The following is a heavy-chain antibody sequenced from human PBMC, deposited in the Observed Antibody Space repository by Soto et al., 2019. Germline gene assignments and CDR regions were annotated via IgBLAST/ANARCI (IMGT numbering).Heavy chain of an antibody. D-gene: IGHD3-22*01. Sequence: PGGSLRLSCAASGFTFSNYGMHWVRQAPGKGLEWVAVIWYDGSNKYYADSVKGRFTISRDNSKNTLYLQMNSLRAEDTAVYYCARLYDSSGCYYARGAFDIWGQGTMVTVSS. CDR2: IWYDGSNK. CDR3: ARLYDSSGCYYARGAFDI. CDR1: GFTFSNYG. J-gene: IGHJ3*02. V-gene: IGHV3-33*01.